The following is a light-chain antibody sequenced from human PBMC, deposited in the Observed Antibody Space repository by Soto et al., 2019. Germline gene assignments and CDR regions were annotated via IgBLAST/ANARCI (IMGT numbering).Light chain of an antibody. CDR3: QQSFSAPLT. Sequence: DMQMTRSPSTLSASVGDRFTITCRASQSVSGWLAWFQQKPGKAPKLLIYKASSLQSGVSSRFGGGGSGTEFTLTITDLKPADFETYYCQQSFSAPLTFGEGTKVDIK. J-gene: IGKJ4*01. V-gene: IGKV1-5*03. CDR2: KAS. CDR1: QSVSGW.